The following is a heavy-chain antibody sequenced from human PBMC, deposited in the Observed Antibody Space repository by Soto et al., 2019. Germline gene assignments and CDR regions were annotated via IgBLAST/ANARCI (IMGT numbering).Heavy chain of an antibody. V-gene: IGHV1-8*01. CDR2: MNPNSGNT. D-gene: IGHD6-13*01. J-gene: IGHJ6*02. Sequence: QVQLVQSGAEVKKPGASVKVSCKASGYTFTSYDINWVRQATGQGLEWMGWMNPNSGNTGYAQKFQGRVTMTRXXSXSXXYMELSSLRSEDTAVYYCARSGIAARRYYYYGMDVWGQGTTVTVSS. CDR1: GYTFTSYD. CDR3: ARSGIAARRYYYYGMDV.